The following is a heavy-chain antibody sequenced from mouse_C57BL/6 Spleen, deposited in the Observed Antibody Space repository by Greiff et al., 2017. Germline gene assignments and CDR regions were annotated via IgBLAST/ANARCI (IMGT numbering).Heavy chain of an antibody. D-gene: IGHD2-1*01. Sequence: VQLQQPGAELAKPGASVKLSCKASGYTFTSYWMHWVKQRPGQGLEWIGYINPSSGYTKYNQKFKDKATLTADKSSSTAYMQLSSLTYEASAVYYCARTGYGNYGVSYAMDYWGQGTSVTVSS. CDR3: ARTGYGNYGVSYAMDY. V-gene: IGHV1-7*01. J-gene: IGHJ4*01. CDR2: INPSSGYT. CDR1: GYTFTSYW.